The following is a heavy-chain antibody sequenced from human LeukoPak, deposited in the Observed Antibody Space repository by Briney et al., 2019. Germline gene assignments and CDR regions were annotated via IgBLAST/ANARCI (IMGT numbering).Heavy chain of an antibody. D-gene: IGHD4-23*01. V-gene: IGHV3-21*01. CDR2: IISSSSYI. Sequence: GGSLRLSCAASGFTFSSYSMNWVRQAPGKGREWVSSIISSSSYIYYADSVKGRFTISRDNAKNSLYLQMNSLRTEDTAEYYCAMAGGLRWPFDYSGVGTLVTVSS. J-gene: IGHJ4*02. CDR3: AMAGGLRWPFDY. CDR1: GFTFSSYS.